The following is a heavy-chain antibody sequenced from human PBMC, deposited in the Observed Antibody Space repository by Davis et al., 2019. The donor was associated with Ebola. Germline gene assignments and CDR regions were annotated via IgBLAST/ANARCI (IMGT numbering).Heavy chain of an antibody. CDR3: ARDRDYIWGSYRYPAGFDP. CDR1: GYTFTSYA. Sequence: ASVKVSCKASGYTFTSYAMHWVRQAPGQRLEWMGWINAGNGNTKYSQKFQGRVTITRDTSASTAYMELSSLRSEDTAVYYCARDRDYIWGSYRYPAGFDPWGQGTLVTVYS. V-gene: IGHV1-3*01. J-gene: IGHJ5*02. CDR2: INAGNGNT. D-gene: IGHD3-16*02.